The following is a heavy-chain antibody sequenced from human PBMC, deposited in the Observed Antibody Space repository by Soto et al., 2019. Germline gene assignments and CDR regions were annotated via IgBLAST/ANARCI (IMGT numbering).Heavy chain of an antibody. Sequence: EVQLSESGGDLRQPGGSLRLSCAASGFTFTNYAMTWVRQTPGKGLEWVSGISASGGLKYYADSVQGRFTVSRDNSKSTLSLQMNSLRPEDTGVYYCAKDAGSTEYFFASWGQGTLVSVSS. CDR2: ISASGGLK. CDR3: AKDAGSTEYFFAS. J-gene: IGHJ4*02. V-gene: IGHV3-23*01. CDR1: GFTFTNYA.